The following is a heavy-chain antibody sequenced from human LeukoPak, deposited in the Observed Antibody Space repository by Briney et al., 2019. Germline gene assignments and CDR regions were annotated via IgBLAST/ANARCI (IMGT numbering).Heavy chain of an antibody. J-gene: IGHJ4*02. V-gene: IGHV4-4*07. Sequence: PSETLSLTCTVSGGSISSYYWSWIRQPAGKGLEWIGRIYTSGSTNYNPSLKSRVTMLVDTSKNQFSLKLSSVTAADTAVYYCARDRPGGWYGGVGYFDYWGQGTLVTVSS. CDR2: IYTSGST. D-gene: IGHD6-19*01. CDR1: GGSISSYY. CDR3: ARDRPGGWYGGVGYFDY.